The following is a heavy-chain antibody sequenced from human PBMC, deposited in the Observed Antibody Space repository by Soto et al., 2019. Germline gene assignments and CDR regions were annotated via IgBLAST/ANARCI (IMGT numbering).Heavy chain of an antibody. Sequence: GASVKVSCKASGYTFTSYGISWVRQAPGQGLEWMGWISAYNGNTNYAQKLQGRVTMTTDTSTSTAYMELRSLRSDDTAVYYCARDLRLGWLGEHEAFDIWGQGTMVTFSS. CDR2: ISAYNGNT. V-gene: IGHV1-18*01. CDR1: GYTFTSYG. D-gene: IGHD3-10*01. J-gene: IGHJ3*02. CDR3: ARDLRLGWLGEHEAFDI.